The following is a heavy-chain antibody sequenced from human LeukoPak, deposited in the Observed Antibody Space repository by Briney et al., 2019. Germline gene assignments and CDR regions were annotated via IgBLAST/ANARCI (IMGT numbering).Heavy chain of an antibody. V-gene: IGHV3-20*04. D-gene: IGHD6-19*01. Sequence: GGSLRLSCAASGFTFDDYGMSWVRQAPGKGLEWVSGINWNGGSTGYADSVKGRFTISRDNAKDSLYLQMNSLRPEDTALYYCARQWSINQFDYWGQGTLVTVSS. J-gene: IGHJ4*02. CDR1: GFTFDDYG. CDR3: ARQWSINQFDY. CDR2: INWNGGST.